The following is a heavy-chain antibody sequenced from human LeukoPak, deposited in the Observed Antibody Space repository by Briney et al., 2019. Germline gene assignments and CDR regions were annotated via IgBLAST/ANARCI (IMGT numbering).Heavy chain of an antibody. CDR1: GFTVRDSY. CDR3: ARYESTVAEY. V-gene: IGHV3-53*01. CDR2: IYVSGTT. J-gene: IGHJ4*02. Sequence: PGGSLRLSCAASGFTVRDSYMSWVRQAPGKRLEWLAFIYVSGTTFYAASVKGRFTISRDNSKNTVYLQMNNLRAEDTAVYYCARYESTVAEYWGQGTLVTVSS. D-gene: IGHD4-23*01.